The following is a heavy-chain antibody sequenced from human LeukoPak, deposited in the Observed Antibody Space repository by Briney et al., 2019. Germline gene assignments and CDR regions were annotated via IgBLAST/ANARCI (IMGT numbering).Heavy chain of an antibody. D-gene: IGHD2-2*01. CDR2: ISWNSGSI. Sequence: PGGSLRLSCAASGFTFSSYAMSWVRQAPGKGLEWVSGISWNSGSIGYADSVKGRFTISRDNAKNSLYLQMNSLRAEDTALYYCARGYCSSTSCCIDYWGQGTLVTVSS. CDR3: ARGYCSSTSCCIDY. CDR1: GFTFSSYA. J-gene: IGHJ4*02. V-gene: IGHV3-9*01.